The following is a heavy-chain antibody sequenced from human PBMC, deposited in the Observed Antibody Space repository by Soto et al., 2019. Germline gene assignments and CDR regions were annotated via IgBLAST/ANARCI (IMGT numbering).Heavy chain of an antibody. J-gene: IGHJ5*02. CDR1: GGSISSGGYY. CDR2: IYYSGST. Sequence: SETLSLTCTVSGGSISSGGYYWSWIRQHPGKGLEWIGYIYYSGSTYYNPSLKSRVTISVDTSKNQFSLKLSSVTAADTAVYYCARNNYGDPTNWFDPWGQGTLVTVS. V-gene: IGHV4-31*03. D-gene: IGHD4-17*01. CDR3: ARNNYGDPTNWFDP.